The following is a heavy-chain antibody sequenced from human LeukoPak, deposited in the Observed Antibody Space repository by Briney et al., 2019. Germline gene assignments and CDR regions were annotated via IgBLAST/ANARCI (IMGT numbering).Heavy chain of an antibody. J-gene: IGHJ3*02. CDR3: ARGLRAMIVVDDAFDI. CDR1: GYTFTGYY. CDR2: INPNSGGT. D-gene: IGHD3-22*01. Sequence: GASVKVSCKAAGYTFTGYYMHWVRQAPGQGLKWMGWINPNSGGTTYAQKFQGRVTMTRDTSISTAYMELSRLRSDVTAVYYCARGLRAMIVVDDAFDIWGQGTMVTVSS. V-gene: IGHV1-2*02.